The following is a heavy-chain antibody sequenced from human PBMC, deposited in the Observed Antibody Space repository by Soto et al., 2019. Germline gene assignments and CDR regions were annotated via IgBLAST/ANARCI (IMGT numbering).Heavy chain of an antibody. J-gene: IGHJ4*02. V-gene: IGHV6-1*01. CDR2: TYYRSKWYN. CDR1: GDSVSSNSAA. CDR3: ARAVHPRPYSSGWYFDY. D-gene: IGHD6-19*01. Sequence: PSQTLSLTCAISGDSVSSNSAAWNWIRQSPSRGLEWLGRTYYRSKWYNDYAVSVKSRITINPDTSKNQFSLQLNSVTPEDTAVYYCARAVHPRPYSSGWYFDYWGQGTLVTVSS.